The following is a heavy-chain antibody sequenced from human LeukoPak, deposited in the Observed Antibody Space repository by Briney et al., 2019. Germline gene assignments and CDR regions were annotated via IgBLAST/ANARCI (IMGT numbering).Heavy chain of an antibody. D-gene: IGHD4-17*01. CDR1: GYSLTSYW. CDR2: IYPGDSDT. Sequence: GESLKISCKGSGYSLTSYWIGWVRQMPGKGLEWMGIIYPGDSDTRYSPSFQGQVTISADKSISTAYLQWSSLKASDTAMYYCARHEYHDYGDYEAFDIWGQGTMVTVSS. V-gene: IGHV5-51*01. CDR3: ARHEYHDYGDYEAFDI. J-gene: IGHJ3*02.